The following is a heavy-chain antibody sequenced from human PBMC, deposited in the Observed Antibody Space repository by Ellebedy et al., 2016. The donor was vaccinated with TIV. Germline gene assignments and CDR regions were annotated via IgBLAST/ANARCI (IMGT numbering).Heavy chain of an antibody. CDR2: MKQDGREE. CDR3: ARDLGHSGYDLFDS. CDR1: GFTFSNYW. V-gene: IGHV3-7*03. Sequence: GESLKISCAASGFTFSNYWMTWVRQAPGKGLEWVANMKQDGREEYYVDSVKGRFIISRDNAKNSLYLQMNSLRAEDTAMYYCARDLGHSGYDLFDSWGQGTLVTVSA. D-gene: IGHD5-12*01. J-gene: IGHJ4*02.